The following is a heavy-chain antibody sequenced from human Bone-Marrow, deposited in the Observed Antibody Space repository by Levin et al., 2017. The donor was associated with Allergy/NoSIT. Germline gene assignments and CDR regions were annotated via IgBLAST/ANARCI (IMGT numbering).Heavy chain of an antibody. J-gene: IGHJ5*02. CDR2: VFHSGST. D-gene: IGHD3-22*01. CDR3: ARLNYFDTYGYFS. CDR1: GGSIITSGVY. V-gene: IGHV4-39*01. Sequence: SETLSLTCTVSGGSIITSGVYWGWVRQPPGKGLDWIGLVFHSGSTYYNPSLKSRVTMSVDTSRSQFSLRLSSVTAADTAVYYCARLNYFDTYGYFSWGQGTLVTVSS.